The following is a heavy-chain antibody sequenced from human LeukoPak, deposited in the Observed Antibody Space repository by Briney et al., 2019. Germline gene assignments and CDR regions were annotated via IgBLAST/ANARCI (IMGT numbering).Heavy chain of an antibody. CDR2: IYYSGST. Sequence: SETLSLTCTVSGGSISSSSYYWSWIRQPPGKGLEWIGYIYYSGSTNYNPSLKSRVTISVDTSKNQFSLKLSSVTAADTAVYYCARHKLVNAFDIWGQGTMVTVSS. V-gene: IGHV4-61*05. J-gene: IGHJ3*02. CDR3: ARHKLVNAFDI. CDR1: GGSISSSSYY.